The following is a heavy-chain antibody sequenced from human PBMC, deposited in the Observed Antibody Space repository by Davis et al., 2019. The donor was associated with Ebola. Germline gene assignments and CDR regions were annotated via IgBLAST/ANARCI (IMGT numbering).Heavy chain of an antibody. Sequence: ASVKVSCKASGYTFTDSYIHWVRQAPGQGLEYMGWINPNNGDTYYAPKFQGRVTLTRDTSISTAFMELSGLTSDDTADYYCARDLTGITCCSWGQGTLATVSS. D-gene: IGHD2-2*01. CDR3: ARDLTGITCCS. CDR2: INPNNGDT. CDR1: GYTFTDSY. J-gene: IGHJ5*02. V-gene: IGHV1-2*02.